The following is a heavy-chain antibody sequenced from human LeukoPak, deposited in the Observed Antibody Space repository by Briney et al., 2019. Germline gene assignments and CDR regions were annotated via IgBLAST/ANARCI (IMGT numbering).Heavy chain of an antibody. CDR3: ARGLDYYGSGSYYNPVWFDP. CDR1: GGTLSSYT. Sequence: SVKVSCKASGGTLSSYTISWVRQAPGQGLEWMGRIIPILGIANYAQKFQGRVTITADKSTSTAYMELSSLRSEDTAVYYCARGLDYYGSGSYYNPVWFDPWGQGTLVTVSS. CDR2: IIPILGIA. D-gene: IGHD3-10*01. J-gene: IGHJ5*02. V-gene: IGHV1-69*02.